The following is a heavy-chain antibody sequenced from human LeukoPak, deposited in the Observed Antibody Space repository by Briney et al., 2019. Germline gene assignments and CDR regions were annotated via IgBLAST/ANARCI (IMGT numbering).Heavy chain of an antibody. V-gene: IGHV3-9*01. Sequence: GRSLRLSCAASGFTFDDYAMHWVRQAPGKGLEWVSGISWNSGSIGYADSVKGRFTISRDNAKNSLYLQMNSLRAEDTALYYCAKDSGSYYGYFDYWGQGTLVTVSS. CDR2: ISWNSGSI. D-gene: IGHD1-26*01. CDR1: GFTFDDYA. CDR3: AKDSGSYYGYFDY. J-gene: IGHJ4*02.